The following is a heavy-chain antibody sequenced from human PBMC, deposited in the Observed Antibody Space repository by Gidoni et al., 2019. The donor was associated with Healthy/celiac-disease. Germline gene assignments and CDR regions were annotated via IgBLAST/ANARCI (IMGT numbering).Heavy chain of an antibody. D-gene: IGHD3-22*01. CDR3: TPDSSGYPPFH. CDR2: KANSYAT. V-gene: IGHV3-73*01. Sequence: KANSYATAYAASVKGRFTISRDDSKNTAYLQMNSLKTEDTAVYYCTPDSSGYPPFHWGQGTLVTVSS. J-gene: IGHJ4*02.